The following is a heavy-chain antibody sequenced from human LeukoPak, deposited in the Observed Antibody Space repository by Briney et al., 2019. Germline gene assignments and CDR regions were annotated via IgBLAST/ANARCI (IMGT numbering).Heavy chain of an antibody. CDR1: GFTFSSYA. V-gene: IGHV3-23*01. CDR3: AKLVNPGGNVDY. CDR2: ISGSGGST. Sequence: GGSLKLSCAASGFTFSSYAMSWVRQAPGKGLEWVSAISGSGGSTYYADSVKGRFTISRDNSKNTLYLQMNSLRAEDTAVYYCAKLVNPGGNVDYWGQGTLVTVSS. J-gene: IGHJ4*02. D-gene: IGHD4-23*01.